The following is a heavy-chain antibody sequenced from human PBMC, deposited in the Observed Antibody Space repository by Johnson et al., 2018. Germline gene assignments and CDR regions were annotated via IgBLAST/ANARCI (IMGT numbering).Heavy chain of an antibody. D-gene: IGHD4-17*01. V-gene: IGHV4-59*01. CDR2: IYYSGST. CDR3: AGWDHYSDYMARAFDI. Sequence: QVQLQESGPGLVKPSETLSLTCTVSGVSISSYYWSWIRQPPGKGLAWIGYIYYSGSTNYNPSLKSRVNISGDTSKKQFSLKLGCVTAADPAMYYCAGWDHYSDYMARAFDIWAQGTMVSVSS. CDR1: GVSISSYY. J-gene: IGHJ3*02.